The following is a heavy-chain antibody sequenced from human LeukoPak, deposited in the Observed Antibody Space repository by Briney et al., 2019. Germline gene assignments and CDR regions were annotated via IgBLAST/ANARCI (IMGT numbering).Heavy chain of an antibody. CDR1: GYTFTDYY. CDR3: ARGEQWLVRYYFDF. Sequence: GASVRVSCKASGYTFTDYYIHWVRQAPGQGLEWMGWVNPNSGGTNFAQEFQGRVTMTRDTSISTTYMELSRLRSDDTAVYFCARGEQWLVRYYFDFWGQGTLVTVSS. V-gene: IGHV1-2*02. D-gene: IGHD6-19*01. J-gene: IGHJ4*02. CDR2: VNPNSGGT.